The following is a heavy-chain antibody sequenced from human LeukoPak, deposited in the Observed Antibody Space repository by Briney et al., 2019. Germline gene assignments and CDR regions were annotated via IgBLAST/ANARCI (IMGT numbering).Heavy chain of an antibody. J-gene: IGHJ6*03. D-gene: IGHD2-2*01. CDR3: ARDALVVPAAWYYYYYYMDV. Sequence: SQTLSLTCTVSGGSISSGGYYWSWIRQPPGKGLEWIGYIYHSGSTYYNPSLKSRVTISVDRSKNQFSLKLSSVTAADTAVYYCARDALVVPAAWYYYYYYMDVWGKGTTVTVSS. V-gene: IGHV4-30-2*01. CDR2: IYHSGST. CDR1: GGSISSGGYY.